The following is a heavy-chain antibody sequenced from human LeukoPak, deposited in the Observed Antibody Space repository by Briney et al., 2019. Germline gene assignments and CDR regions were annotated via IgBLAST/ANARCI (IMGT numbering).Heavy chain of an antibody. CDR1: GFTFTSAW. J-gene: IGHJ5*02. D-gene: IGHD3-10*01. Sequence: GGSLRLSCAASGFTFTSAWLSWLRQTPEKGLEWVAHMNEDGSGRFYVDSAKGRFTISRDDTQNSVYLQMNSLRVEDTAVYYCAAWFGESVPWGQGTLVTVSS. CDR2: MNEDGSGR. CDR3: AAWFGESVP. V-gene: IGHV3-7*01.